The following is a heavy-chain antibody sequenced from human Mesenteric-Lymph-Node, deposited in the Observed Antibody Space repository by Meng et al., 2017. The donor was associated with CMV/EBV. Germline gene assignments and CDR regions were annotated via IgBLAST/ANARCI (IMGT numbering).Heavy chain of an antibody. V-gene: IGHV3-21*01. CDR1: GFTFDDYA. Sequence: GESLKISCAASGFTFDDYAMHWVRQAPGKGLEWVSSISSSSSYIYYADSVKGRFTISRDNAKNSLYLQMNSLRAEDTAVYYCAGRTGNYFDYWGQGTLVTVSS. D-gene: IGHD7-27*01. CDR2: ISSSSSYI. J-gene: IGHJ4*02. CDR3: AGRTGNYFDY.